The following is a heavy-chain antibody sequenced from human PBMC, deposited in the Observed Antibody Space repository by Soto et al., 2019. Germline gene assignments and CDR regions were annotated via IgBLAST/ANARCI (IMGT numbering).Heavy chain of an antibody. CDR2: ISSDGSNK. Sequence: GGSLRLSCAASGFTFRSYWMHWVRQAPGKGLEWVSGISSDGSNKNYADSVKGRFTISRDNAKNSLFLQMNSLRAEDTAFYYCAKEVARFFDWSPIWFDPWGQGTLVTVSS. J-gene: IGHJ5*02. CDR3: AKEVARFFDWSPIWFDP. V-gene: IGHV3-74*01. D-gene: IGHD3-9*01. CDR1: GFTFRSYW.